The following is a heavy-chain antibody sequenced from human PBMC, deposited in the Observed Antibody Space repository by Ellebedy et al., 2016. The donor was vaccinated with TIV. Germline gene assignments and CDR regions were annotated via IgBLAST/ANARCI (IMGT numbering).Heavy chain of an antibody. Sequence: SETLSLTCAVSGGSIGSNNWWGWVRQPPGKGLEWIGEIYHSGSTNYNPSLKSRVTISVDKSKNQFSLKLSSVTAADTAVYYCARGLSSSWYGVFFDYWGQGTLVTVSS. CDR1: GGSIGSNNW. CDR2: IYHSGST. D-gene: IGHD6-13*01. J-gene: IGHJ4*02. V-gene: IGHV4-4*02. CDR3: ARGLSSSWYGVFFDY.